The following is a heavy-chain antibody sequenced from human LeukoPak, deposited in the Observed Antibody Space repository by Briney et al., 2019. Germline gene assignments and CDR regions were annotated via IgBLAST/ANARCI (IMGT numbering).Heavy chain of an antibody. CDR2: IRSDGSNK. J-gene: IGHJ4*02. CDR1: GFTFSNFD. Sequence: GGSLRLSRAASGFTFSNFDMYWVRQAPGKGLEWVAFIRSDGSNKYYADSVKGRFTISRDNSKNTLYLQMNSLRAEDTAVYYCAKDLELTDSYFDYWGQGTLVAVSS. D-gene: IGHD5-24*01. V-gene: IGHV3-30*02. CDR3: AKDLELTDSYFDY.